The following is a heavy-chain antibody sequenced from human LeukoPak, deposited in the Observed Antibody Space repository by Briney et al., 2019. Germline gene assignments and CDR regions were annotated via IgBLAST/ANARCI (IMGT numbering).Heavy chain of an antibody. V-gene: IGHV3-23*01. CDR1: GFTFSSYG. J-gene: IGHJ4*02. CDR3: AKDIKTNRIAVAGPFDY. CDR2: ISGSGGST. D-gene: IGHD6-19*01. Sequence: GGSLRLSCAASGFTFSSYGMSWVRQAPGKGLEWVSAISGSGGSTYYADSVKGRFTISRDNSKNTLYLQMNSLRAEDTAVYYCAKDIKTNRIAVAGPFDYWGQGTLVTVSS.